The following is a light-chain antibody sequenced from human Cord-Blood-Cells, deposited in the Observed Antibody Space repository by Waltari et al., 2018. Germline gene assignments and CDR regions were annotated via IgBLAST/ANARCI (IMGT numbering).Light chain of an antibody. V-gene: IGKV3-15*01. CDR3: QQYNNWPET. Sequence: EIVMTQSPATLSVSPEARATLSCRASQRVSSNLAWYQQKPGQAPRLLIYGASTRATGIPARFSGSGSGTEFTLTISSLQSEDFAVYYCQQYNNWPETFGQGTKVEIK. CDR2: GAS. J-gene: IGKJ1*01. CDR1: QRVSSN.